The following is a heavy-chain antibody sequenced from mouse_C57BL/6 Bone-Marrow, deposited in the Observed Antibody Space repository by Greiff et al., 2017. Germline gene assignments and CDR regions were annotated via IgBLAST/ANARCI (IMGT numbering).Heavy chain of an antibody. V-gene: IGHV1-69*01. CDR1: GYTFTSYW. CDR3: ARDWGDGSSWGDWYFDV. Sequence: QVQLQQPGAELVMPGASVKLSCKASGYTFTSYWMHWVKQRPGQGLEWIGEIDPSDSYTNYNQKFKGKSTLTVDKSSSTAYMQLRSLTSEDSAVYYCARDWGDGSSWGDWYFDVWGTGTTVTVSS. D-gene: IGHD1-1*01. CDR2: IDPSDSYT. J-gene: IGHJ1*03.